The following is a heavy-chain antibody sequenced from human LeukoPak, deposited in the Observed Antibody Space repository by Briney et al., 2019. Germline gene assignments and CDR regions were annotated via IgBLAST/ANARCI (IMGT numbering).Heavy chain of an antibody. CDR3: ARGRGSVDY. D-gene: IGHD3-16*01. Sequence: PGGSLRLSCAASGFTFSSYSLNWVRQAPGMGLEWVSSISSSSHYIYYADSVKGRFTISRDNAKNLLYLQMNSLRAEDTALYYCARGRGSVDYWGQGTLVTVSS. CDR2: ISSSSHYI. CDR1: GFTFSSYS. J-gene: IGHJ4*02. V-gene: IGHV3-21*04.